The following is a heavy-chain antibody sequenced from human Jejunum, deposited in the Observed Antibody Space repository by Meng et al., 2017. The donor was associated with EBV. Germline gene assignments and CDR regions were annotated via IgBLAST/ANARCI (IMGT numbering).Heavy chain of an antibody. Sequence: QVSGPGLVKPSGPLSLTCAVSGDSIGSRNWWSWVRQSPERGLEWIGEIYYSGSTNYNPSLKSRVTILVDRSENHFSLHLSSVTAADTAVYYCVRGGDYCLVYWGQGTLVTVSS. CDR3: VRGGDYCLVY. J-gene: IGHJ4*02. D-gene: IGHD2-21*02. CDR2: IYYSGST. V-gene: IGHV4-4*02. CDR1: GDSIGSRNW.